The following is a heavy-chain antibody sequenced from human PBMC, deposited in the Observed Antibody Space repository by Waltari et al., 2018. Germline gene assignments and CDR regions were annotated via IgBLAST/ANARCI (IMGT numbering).Heavy chain of an antibody. CDR3: AKGSGRVSPIDS. V-gene: IGHV3-23*03. J-gene: IGHJ4*02. Sequence: EVQLLESGGGLVKPGGSLRLSCEASGFTFTGYALGWVRQAPGKGLEWVSVSYSGGSTYYADSVKGRLTISRDDSKNTLYLQMKSLRVEDTALYYCAKGSGRVSPIDSWGQGTLVTVSS. CDR2: SYSGGST. CDR1: GFTFTGYA. D-gene: IGHD1-26*01.